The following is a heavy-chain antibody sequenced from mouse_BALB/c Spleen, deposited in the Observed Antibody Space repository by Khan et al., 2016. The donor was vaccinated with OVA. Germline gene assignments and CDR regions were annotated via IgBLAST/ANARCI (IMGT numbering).Heavy chain of an antibody. V-gene: IGHV14-1*02. J-gene: IGHJ3*01. CDR2: IDPENGDT. Sequence: VQLKQSGAELVRPGALVKLSCKASGFTIKDYYMNWVKQRPEQGLEWIGWIDPENGDTIYDPKFQGKASITADTSSNTAYLQLSSLTSEDTVVYYCARMGYGDDWFGYWGQGTLVTVSA. D-gene: IGHD2-13*01. CDR3: ARMGYGDDWFGY. CDR1: GFTIKDYY.